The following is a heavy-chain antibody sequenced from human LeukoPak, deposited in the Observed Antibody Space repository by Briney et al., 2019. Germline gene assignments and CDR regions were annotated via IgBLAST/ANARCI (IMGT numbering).Heavy chain of an antibody. CDR3: ASRSSGWYFDY. D-gene: IGHD6-19*01. CDR2: IYYSGST. CDR1: GGSISGGGYY. Sequence: PSETLSLTCTVSGGSISGGGYYWGWIRQPPGKGLEWIGSIYYSGSTYYNPSLKSRVTISVDTSKNQFSLKLSSVTAADTAVYYCASRSSGWYFDYWGQGTLVTVSS. J-gene: IGHJ4*02. V-gene: IGHV4-39*01.